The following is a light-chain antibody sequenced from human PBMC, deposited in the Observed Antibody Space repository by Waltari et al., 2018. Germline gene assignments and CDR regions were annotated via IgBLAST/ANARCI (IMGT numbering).Light chain of an antibody. CDR2: AAS. CDR3: QQYNNWPPSIT. V-gene: IGKV3-15*01. CDR1: KIPSN. J-gene: IGKJ5*01. Sequence: EIVVTQSPATLSVSPGERATLPCMTSKIPSNVAWYQQKPGQAPRLLISAASTRATGVPARFSGSGSEPEFTLTISSLQPEDSAVYYCQQYNNWPPSITFGQGTRLEIK.